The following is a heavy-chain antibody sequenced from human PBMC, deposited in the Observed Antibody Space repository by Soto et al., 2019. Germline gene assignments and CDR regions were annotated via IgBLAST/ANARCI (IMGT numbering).Heavy chain of an antibody. CDR1: GFTFSIYA. V-gene: IGHV3-30-3*01. CDR2: ISYDGSNK. Sequence: QVQVVESGGGVVQPGRSLRLSCAASGFTFSIYAVHWVRQAPGKGLEWVAFISYDGSNKYYADSVKGRFTISRDNSNNTLYLQMNSLRAEDTAVYYCARGVVASMIRGVNWYFDLWGRGTLASVSS. D-gene: IGHD3-10*01. CDR3: ARGVVASMIRGVNWYFDL. J-gene: IGHJ2*01.